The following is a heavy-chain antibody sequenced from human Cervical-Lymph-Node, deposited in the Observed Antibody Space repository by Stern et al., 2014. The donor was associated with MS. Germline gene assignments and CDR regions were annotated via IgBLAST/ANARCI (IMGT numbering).Heavy chain of an antibody. CDR1: GYTFTTYG. Sequence: VQLVESGAEVEKPGASVKVSCKASGYTFTTYGVTWVRQAPGQGLEWMGWISTYNGNTNYAQRLQGRVTMTTDTSTSTAYMEMRSLRSDDTAVYYCVRSRSSSWSDSFDYWGQGTLVTVSS. D-gene: IGHD6-13*01. CDR2: ISTYNGNT. CDR3: VRSRSSSWSDSFDY. J-gene: IGHJ4*02. V-gene: IGHV1-18*01.